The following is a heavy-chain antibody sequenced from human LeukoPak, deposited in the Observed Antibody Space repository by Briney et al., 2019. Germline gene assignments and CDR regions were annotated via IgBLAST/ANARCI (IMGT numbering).Heavy chain of an antibody. CDR2: IYNSGST. CDR1: GGSISSYY. J-gene: IGHJ4*02. Sequence: SETLSLTCTVSGGSISSYYWNWIRQPPGKGLEWIGYIYNSGSTNNNPSLKSRVTISVDTSKKQFSLKLSSVTAADTAVYYCARETPYGSGSYPFDYWGQGILVTVSS. D-gene: IGHD3-10*01. V-gene: IGHV4-59*01. CDR3: ARETPYGSGSYPFDY.